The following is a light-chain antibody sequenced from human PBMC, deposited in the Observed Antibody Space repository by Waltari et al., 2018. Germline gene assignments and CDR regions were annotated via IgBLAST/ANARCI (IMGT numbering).Light chain of an antibody. CDR2: RNN. V-gene: IGLV1-44*01. CDR3: SAWDDSLNGWV. Sequence: QSVLTQPPSTSGTPGQRVTSSCSGGSSNIGGNIVTWYQQFTGKAPKFLIYRNNQRPSGVPDRFSGSKSGTSASLVISGLLSEDEADYYCSAWDDSLNGWVFGGGTKLTVL. CDR1: SSNIGGNI. J-gene: IGLJ3*02.